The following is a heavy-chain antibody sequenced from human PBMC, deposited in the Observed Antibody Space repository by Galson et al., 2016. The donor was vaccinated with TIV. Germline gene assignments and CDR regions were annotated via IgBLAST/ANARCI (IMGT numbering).Heavy chain of an antibody. V-gene: IGHV3-43D*03. CDR3: AKDRGGGTSWYFEY. Sequence: SLRLSCAVFGFTFDDFAMHWVRRVPGKGLEWVSLISWDGGSTYYADSVKGRFTISRDNCKDSLYLQMNSLRPDDSGLYYCAKDRGGGTSWYFEYWGQGTLVTVTS. J-gene: IGHJ4*01. D-gene: IGHD6-13*01. CDR2: ISWDGGST. CDR1: GFTFDDFA.